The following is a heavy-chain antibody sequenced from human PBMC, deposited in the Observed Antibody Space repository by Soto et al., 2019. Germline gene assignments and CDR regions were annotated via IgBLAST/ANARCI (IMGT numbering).Heavy chain of an antibody. Sequence: GGSLRLSCEASGFTFSSYSMNWVRQAPGKGLEWVSYISSTRSTMYYADSVKGRFTISRDNAKNSLYLQMNSLRDEDTAVYYCATVGITFGGVIGDAFHIWGQGTMVTVSS. CDR1: GFTFSSYS. CDR2: ISSTRSTM. CDR3: ATVGITFGGVIGDAFHI. J-gene: IGHJ3*02. D-gene: IGHD3-16*02. V-gene: IGHV3-48*02.